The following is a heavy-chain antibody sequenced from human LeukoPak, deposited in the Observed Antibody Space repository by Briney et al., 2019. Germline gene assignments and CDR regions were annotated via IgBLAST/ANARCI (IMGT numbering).Heavy chain of an antibody. V-gene: IGHV1-69*05. CDR1: GGTFSSYA. D-gene: IGHD6-6*01. CDR3: ASYLPRRNGIGEQLVRGPYYYYYMDV. Sequence: GASVKVSCKASGGTFSSYAISWVRQAPGQGLEWMGGIIPIFGTANYAQKFQGRVTITTDESTSTAYMELSSLRSEDTAVYYCASYLPRRNGIGEQLVRGPYYYYYMDVWGKGTTVTVSS. J-gene: IGHJ6*03. CDR2: IIPIFGTA.